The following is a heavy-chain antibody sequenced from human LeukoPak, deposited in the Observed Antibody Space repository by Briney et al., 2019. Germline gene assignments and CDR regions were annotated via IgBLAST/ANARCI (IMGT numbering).Heavy chain of an antibody. V-gene: IGHV3-23*01. J-gene: IGHJ3*02. CDR3: AKFISNGFDI. CDR1: GFTFSSYA. CDR2: ISGSGGNT. D-gene: IGHD3-10*01. Sequence: GGSLRLSCAASGFTFSSYAMSWVRQAPGKGLEWVSSISGSGGNTYYADSGKGRFTISRDNSKNTLYLQMNSLRAEDTAVYYCAKFISNGFDIWGQGTMVTVSS.